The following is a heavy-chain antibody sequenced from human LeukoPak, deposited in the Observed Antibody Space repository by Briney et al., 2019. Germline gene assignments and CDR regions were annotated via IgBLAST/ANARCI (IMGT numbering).Heavy chain of an antibody. V-gene: IGHV1-24*01. CDR1: GYTLTELS. Sequence: GASVKVSCKVSGYTLTELSMHWVRQAPGKGLEWMGGFDPEDGETIYAQKFQGRVTMTEDTSTDTAYMDLSSLRSEDTTVYYCGTDAISGTGLRDWGQGTLVTVSS. D-gene: IGHD1-26*01. CDR3: GTDAISGTGLRD. J-gene: IGHJ4*02. CDR2: FDPEDGET.